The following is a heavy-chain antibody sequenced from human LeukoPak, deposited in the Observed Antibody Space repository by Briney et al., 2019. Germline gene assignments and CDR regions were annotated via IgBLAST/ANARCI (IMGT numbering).Heavy chain of an antibody. D-gene: IGHD3-10*01. Sequence: GGSLRLSCAASGVTFSTYFLTWVRQAPGKGLEWVANINQDGTEKHYVDSVKGRFTISRDNAKSSLYLQMNSLRVEDTAVYYCAKHLWRDLLLFGEGYYVGSWGQGTLVTVSS. CDR3: AKHLWRDLLLFGEGYYVGS. CDR1: GVTFSTYF. J-gene: IGHJ4*02. V-gene: IGHV3-7*03. CDR2: INQDGTEK.